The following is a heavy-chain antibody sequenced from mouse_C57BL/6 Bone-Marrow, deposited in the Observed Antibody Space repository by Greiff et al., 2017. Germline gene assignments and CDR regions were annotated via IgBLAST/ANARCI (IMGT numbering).Heavy chain of an antibody. CDR3: ARWNWDGTY. CDR2: IDPSDSET. D-gene: IGHD4-1*01. CDR1: GYTFTSYW. J-gene: IGHJ2*01. Sequence: QVQLQQSGAELVRPGSSVKLSCKASGYTFTSYWMHWVKQRPIQGLEWIGNIDPSDSETHYNQKFKDKATLTVDKSSSTAYMQLSSLTSEDSAVYDCARWNWDGTYWGQGTTLTVSS. V-gene: IGHV1-52*01.